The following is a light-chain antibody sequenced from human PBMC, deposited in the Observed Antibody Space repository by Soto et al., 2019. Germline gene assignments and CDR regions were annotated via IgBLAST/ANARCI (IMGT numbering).Light chain of an antibody. Sequence: SALPQPASVSVSPGQSIAISCTGTSSDVGSHDLVSWYQQQSGKVPKLIIYDVSSRPSGVSNRFSGSKSGNTASLTISGLQAEDEADYYCSSFTSTTTYVFGTGTKVTVL. J-gene: IGLJ1*01. CDR2: DVS. CDR3: SSFTSTTTYV. V-gene: IGLV2-14*02. CDR1: SSDVGSHDL.